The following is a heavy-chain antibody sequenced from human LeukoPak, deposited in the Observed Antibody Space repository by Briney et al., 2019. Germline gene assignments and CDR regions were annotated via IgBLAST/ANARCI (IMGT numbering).Heavy chain of an antibody. CDR3: ARENNYFDY. CDR2: IYHSGAP. CDR1: GGSISSGSYS. V-gene: IGHV4-30-2*01. J-gene: IGHJ4*02. Sequence: ASQTLSLTCVVSGGSISSGSYSWSWIRQPPGRGLEFIGYIYHSGAPYYNPSLKSRVTISVDRPKDQFSLKLNSVTAADTAVYYCARENNYFDYWGQGTLVTVSS.